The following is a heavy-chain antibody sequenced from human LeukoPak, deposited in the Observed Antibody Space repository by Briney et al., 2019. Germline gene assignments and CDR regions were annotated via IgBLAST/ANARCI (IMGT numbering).Heavy chain of an antibody. CDR2: INPNSGGT. J-gene: IGHJ4*02. CDR3: AVYMTYYYDSSGIY. Sequence: GASVKVSCKASGYTFTGYYTHWVRQAPGQGLEWMGWINPNSGGTNYAQKFQGRVTMTRDTSISTAYMELSRLRSDDTAAYYCAVYMTYYYDSSGIYWGQGTLVTVSS. CDR1: GYTFTGYY. V-gene: IGHV1-2*02. D-gene: IGHD3-22*01.